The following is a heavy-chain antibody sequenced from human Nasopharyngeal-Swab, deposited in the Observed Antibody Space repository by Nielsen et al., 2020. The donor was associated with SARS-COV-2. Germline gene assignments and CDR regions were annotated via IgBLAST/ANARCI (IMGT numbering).Heavy chain of an antibody. CDR2: IYHSGST. J-gene: IGHJ4*02. V-gene: IGHV4-38-2*02. D-gene: IGHD6-19*01. Sequence: SETLSLTCTVSGYSISSGYYWGWIRQPPGKGLEWIGSIYHSGSTYYNPPLKSRVTISVDTSKNQFSLKLSSVTAADTAVYYCARGRIAVAGNYFDYWGQGTLVTVSS. CDR3: ARGRIAVAGNYFDY. CDR1: GYSISSGYY.